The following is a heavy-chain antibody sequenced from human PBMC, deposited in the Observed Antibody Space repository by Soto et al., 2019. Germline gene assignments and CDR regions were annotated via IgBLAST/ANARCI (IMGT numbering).Heavy chain of an antibody. CDR1: GGSISSSSYY. CDR3: AGHGVLLWFGELLRRPPGGWFDP. V-gene: IGHV4-39*01. D-gene: IGHD3-10*01. J-gene: IGHJ5*02. CDR2: IYYSGST. Sequence: PSETLSLTCTVSGGSISSSSYYWGWIRQPPGKGLEWIGSIYYSGSTYYNPSLKSRVTISVDTSKNQLSLKLSSVTAADTAVYYCAGHGVLLWFGELLRRPPGGWFDPWGQGTLVTVSS.